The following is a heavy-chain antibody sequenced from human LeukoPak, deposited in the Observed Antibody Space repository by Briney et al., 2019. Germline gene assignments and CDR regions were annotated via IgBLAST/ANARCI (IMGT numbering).Heavy chain of an antibody. Sequence: GGSLRLSCAASGFTFSSYGMHWVRQAPGKVLEWVAFIRYDGSNKYYADSVKGRFTISRDNSKNTLYLQMNSLRAEDTAVYYCAKVWDSSGYYLDYWGQGTLVTVSS. V-gene: IGHV3-30*02. CDR3: AKVWDSSGYYLDY. D-gene: IGHD3-22*01. CDR1: GFTFSSYG. J-gene: IGHJ4*02. CDR2: IRYDGSNK.